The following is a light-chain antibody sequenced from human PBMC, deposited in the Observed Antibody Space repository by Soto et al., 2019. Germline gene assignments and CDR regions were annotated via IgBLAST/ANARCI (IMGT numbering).Light chain of an antibody. J-gene: IGLJ2*01. V-gene: IGLV1-47*01. CDR2: RNN. CDR1: SSNIGSNY. CDR3: AARDDSLSGVV. Sequence: QSVLTQPTSASGTPGQRVTISCSGSSSNIGSNYVYWYQQLPGTAPKLLIYRNNQRPSGVPDRFSGSKSGTSASLAISGLRSEDEADYYCAARDDSLSGVVFGGGTKLTVL.